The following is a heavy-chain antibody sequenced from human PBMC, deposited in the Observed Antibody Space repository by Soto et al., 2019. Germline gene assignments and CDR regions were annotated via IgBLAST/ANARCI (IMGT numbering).Heavy chain of an antibody. CDR2: IYYSGST. D-gene: IGHD3-10*01. CDR3: ARTAYGSGSSFDY. J-gene: IGHJ4*02. V-gene: IGHV4-28*01. Sequence: QVQLQESGPGLVKPSDTLSLTCAVSGYSISSSNWWGWIRQPPGKGLEWIGYIYYSGSTYYNQSLKSRVTMSLDTPKNQFSLKLSSVTAVDTAVYYCARTAYGSGSSFDYWGPGTLVTVSS. CDR1: GYSISSSNW.